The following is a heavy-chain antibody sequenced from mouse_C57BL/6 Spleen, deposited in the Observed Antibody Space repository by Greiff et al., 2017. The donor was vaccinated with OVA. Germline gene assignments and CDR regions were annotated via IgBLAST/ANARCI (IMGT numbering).Heavy chain of an antibody. CDR3: ARGTYYSNYFDY. V-gene: IGHV1-52*01. CDR1: GYTFTSYW. D-gene: IGHD2-5*01. CDR2: IDPSDSET. Sequence: QVQLQQPGAELVRPGSSVKLSCKASGYTFTSYWMHWVKQRPIQGLEWIGNIDPSDSETHYNQKFKDKATLTVDKSSSTAYMQLSSLTSEDSAVYYCARGTYYSNYFDYWGQGTTLTVSS. J-gene: IGHJ2*01.